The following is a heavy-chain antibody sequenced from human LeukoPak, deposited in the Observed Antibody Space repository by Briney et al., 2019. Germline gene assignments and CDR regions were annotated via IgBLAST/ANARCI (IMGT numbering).Heavy chain of an antibody. V-gene: IGHV4-30-4*01. CDR2: IYYSGST. CDR1: GGSISSGDYY. D-gene: IGHD3-22*01. Sequence: SETLSLTCTVSGGSISSGDYYWSWIRQPPGKGLEWIGYIYYSGSTYYNPSLKSRVTISVDTSKNQFSLKLSSVTAADTAVYYCASHFYYYDSSGNFDYWGQGTLVTVSS. J-gene: IGHJ4*02. CDR3: ASHFYYYDSSGNFDY.